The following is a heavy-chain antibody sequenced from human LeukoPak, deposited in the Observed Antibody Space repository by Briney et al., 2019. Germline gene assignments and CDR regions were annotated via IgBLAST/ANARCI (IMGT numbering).Heavy chain of an antibody. Sequence: GGSLRLSCAASGFTFSSYAMSWVRQAPGKGLEGVSAISGSGGSTYYADSVKGRFTISRDNSKNTLYLQMNSLRAEDTAVYYCAKDKSAGTTAGLVFDYWGQGTLVTVSS. CDR3: AKDKSAGTTAGLVFDY. D-gene: IGHD1-7*01. CDR1: GFTFSSYA. V-gene: IGHV3-23*01. J-gene: IGHJ4*02. CDR2: ISGSGGST.